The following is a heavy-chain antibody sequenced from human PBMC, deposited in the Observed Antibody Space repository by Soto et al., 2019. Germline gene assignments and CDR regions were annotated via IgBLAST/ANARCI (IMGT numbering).Heavy chain of an antibody. J-gene: IGHJ4*02. CDR1: GFTFSSYG. CDR2: ISYDGKVA. CDR3: AKEGPITNWYFDY. V-gene: IGHV3-30*18. Sequence: QVQLVKSGGGVVQPGRSLRLSCAASGFTFSSYGMHWVRQAPGKGLEWVTVISYDGKVAYYADSVKGRFTISRDNSKNTLYLQMNSLRTEDTAMYYCAKEGPITNWYFDYWGQGTLVTVSS. D-gene: IGHD1-1*01.